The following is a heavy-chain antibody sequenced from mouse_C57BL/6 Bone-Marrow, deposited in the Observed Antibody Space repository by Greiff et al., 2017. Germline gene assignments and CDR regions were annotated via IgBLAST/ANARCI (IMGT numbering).Heavy chain of an antibody. J-gene: IGHJ1*03. CDR1: GYPITDYY. D-gene: IGHD3-2*01. CDR2: INPNNGGT. V-gene: IGHV1-26*01. Sequence: EVQLQQSGPELVQPGASVQISCKASGYPITDYYMTWVKQSHGKSLEWIGDINPNNGGTSYNQQFKGKATLTVDKSSSTAYMELRSLTAEDSAVYYCARRERDTYLDVWGTGPTVTV. CDR3: ARRERDTYLDV.